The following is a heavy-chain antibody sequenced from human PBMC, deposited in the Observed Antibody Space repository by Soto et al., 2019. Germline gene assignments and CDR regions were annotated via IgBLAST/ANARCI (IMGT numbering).Heavy chain of an antibody. J-gene: IGHJ3*02. D-gene: IGHD5-18*01. CDR2: ISYDGSNK. CDR3: AKDLNGHTAMFAFDI. V-gene: IGHV3-30*18. Sequence: QVQLVESGGGVVQPGRSLRLSCAASGFTFSSYGMHWVRQAPGKGLEWVAVISYDGSNKYYADSVKGRFTISRDNSKNALYLQMNSLRAEDTAVYYCAKDLNGHTAMFAFDIWGQGTMATVSS. CDR1: GFTFSSYG.